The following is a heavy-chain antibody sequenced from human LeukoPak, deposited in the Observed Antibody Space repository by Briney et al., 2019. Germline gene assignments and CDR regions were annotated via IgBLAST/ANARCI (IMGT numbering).Heavy chain of an antibody. V-gene: IGHV4-39*07. CDR3: AREGRYYGSGSCARLDY. CDR2: IYYSGST. D-gene: IGHD3-10*01. J-gene: IGHJ4*02. CDR1: GGSISSSSYY. Sequence: SETLSLTCTVSGGSISSSSYYWGWIRQPPGKGLEWIGSIYYSGSTYYNPSLKSRVTISVDTSKNQFSLKLSSVTAADTAVYYCAREGRYYGSGSCARLDYWGQGTLVTVSS.